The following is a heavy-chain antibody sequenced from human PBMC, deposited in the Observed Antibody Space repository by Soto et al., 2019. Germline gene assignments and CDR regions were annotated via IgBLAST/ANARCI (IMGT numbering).Heavy chain of an antibody. CDR1: GASISSYY. Sequence: SETLSPTCPVSGASISSYYWSWIRQPPGKGLEWIGYIYYSGSTNYNPSLKSRVTISVDTSKNQFSLKLSSVTAADTAVYYCAREGPMLRYFGRWGQGTLVTVS. D-gene: IGHD3-9*01. CDR3: AREGPMLRYFGR. J-gene: IGHJ4*02. CDR2: IYYSGST. V-gene: IGHV4-59*01.